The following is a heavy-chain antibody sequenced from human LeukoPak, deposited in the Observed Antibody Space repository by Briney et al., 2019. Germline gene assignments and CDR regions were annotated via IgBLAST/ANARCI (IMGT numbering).Heavy chain of an antibody. V-gene: IGHV1-8*01. CDR3: ARVSSSWSGYYFDY. Sequence: ASVKLSCKASGYTFTSYDINWVRQASGHGLEWLGWMNPNSGNTGYAQKFQGRVTMTRNTSISTAYMELSSLRSEDTAVYYCARVSSSWSGYYFDYWGQGTLVTVSS. J-gene: IGHJ4*02. CDR2: MNPNSGNT. CDR1: GYTFTSYD. D-gene: IGHD6-13*01.